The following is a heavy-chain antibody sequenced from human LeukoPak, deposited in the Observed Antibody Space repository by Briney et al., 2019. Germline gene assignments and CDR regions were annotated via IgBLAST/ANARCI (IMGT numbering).Heavy chain of an antibody. CDR3: ARMRTGTGELDY. CDR2: IYYSGST. J-gene: IGHJ4*02. CDR1: GGSISSSSYY. Sequence: SETLSLTCTVSGGSISSSSYYWSWIRQPPGKGLEWIGYIYYSGSTNYNPSLKRRVTISVDTSKNQFSLKLSSVTAAATAVYYCARMRTGTGELDYWGQGTLVTVSS. V-gene: IGHV4-61*01. D-gene: IGHD1-7*01.